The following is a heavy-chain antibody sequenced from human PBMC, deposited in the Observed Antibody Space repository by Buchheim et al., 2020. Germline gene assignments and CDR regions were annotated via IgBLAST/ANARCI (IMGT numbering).Heavy chain of an antibody. CDR2: IYATGST. D-gene: IGHD5-18*01. Sequence: QVQLQESGPGLVKPSQTLSLTCTVSGSSISSGSYYWTWIRQPAGKGLEWIGRIYATGSTHYHSSLKSRVSISLDTSKNKFSLTLSSVTAADTAVYYCAASSFLDTAMVFDYWGRGAL. J-gene: IGHJ4*02. CDR3: AASSFLDTAMVFDY. V-gene: IGHV4-61*02. CDR1: GSSISSGSYY.